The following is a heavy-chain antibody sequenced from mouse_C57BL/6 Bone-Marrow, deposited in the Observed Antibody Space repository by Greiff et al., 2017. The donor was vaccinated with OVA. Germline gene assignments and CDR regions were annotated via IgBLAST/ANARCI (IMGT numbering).Heavy chain of an antibody. CDR3: ASHYYGSSYCYSMDY. Sequence: QVQLQQSGAELARPGASVKLSCKASGYTFPSYWMHWVKQRPGRGLEWIGRIDPNSGGTKYNEKFKSKATLTVDKPSSTAYMQLSSLTSEDSAVYDCASHYYGSSYCYSMDYWGQGTSATVSS. CDR2: IDPNSGGT. CDR1: GYTFPSYW. D-gene: IGHD1-1*01. V-gene: IGHV1-72*01. J-gene: IGHJ4*01.